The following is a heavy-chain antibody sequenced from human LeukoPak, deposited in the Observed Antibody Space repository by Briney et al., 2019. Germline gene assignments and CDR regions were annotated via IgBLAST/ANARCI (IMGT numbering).Heavy chain of an antibody. CDR2: INHSGST. D-gene: IGHD3-10*01. Sequence: SETLSLTCAVYGGSFSGYYWSGIRQPPGKGLEWIGEINHSGSTNYNPSLKSRVTISVDTSKNQFSLKLSSVTAADTAVYYCARGRYGSGSYDYWGQGTLVTVSS. J-gene: IGHJ4*02. CDR1: GGSFSGYY. V-gene: IGHV4-34*01. CDR3: ARGRYGSGSYDY.